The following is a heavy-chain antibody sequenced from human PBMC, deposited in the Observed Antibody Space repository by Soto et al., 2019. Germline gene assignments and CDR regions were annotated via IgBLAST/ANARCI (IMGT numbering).Heavy chain of an antibody. Sequence: SETLSLTCTVSGGSINRSSYYWGWIRRPPGKGLERIGSVYFSGSTFYNPSLKSRVTISVDTSKNQFSLKLSSVTAADTAVFYCEKTTVTTVAAFDIWGQGTMVTVSS. CDR1: GGSINRSSYY. V-gene: IGHV4-39*01. CDR3: EKTTVTTVAAFDI. D-gene: IGHD4-17*01. CDR2: VYFSGST. J-gene: IGHJ3*02.